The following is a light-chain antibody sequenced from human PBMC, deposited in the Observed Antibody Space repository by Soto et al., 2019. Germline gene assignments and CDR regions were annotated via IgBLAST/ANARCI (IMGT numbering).Light chain of an antibody. CDR3: QQRSNWPLT. Sequence: EIVLTQSPATLSLSPGERATLSCRASQSVRSYLAWYQQKPGQAPRLLIYAASNRATGIPARFSGSGSGTDFTLTISSLEPEDFAVYYCQQRSNWPLTFGGGAKVEL. V-gene: IGKV3-11*01. CDR2: AAS. J-gene: IGKJ4*01. CDR1: QSVRSY.